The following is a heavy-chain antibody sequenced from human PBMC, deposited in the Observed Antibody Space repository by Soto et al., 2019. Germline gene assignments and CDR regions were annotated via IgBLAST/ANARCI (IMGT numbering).Heavy chain of an antibody. Sequence: GASVKVSCKASGYTFTSYYMHWVRQAPGQGLEWMGIINPSGGSTSYAQKFQGRVTMTRDTSTSTVYMELSSLRSEDTAVYYCAASMRSDAFDIWGQGTMVTVSS. CDR3: AASMRSDAFDI. CDR1: GYTFTSYY. D-gene: IGHD3-22*01. CDR2: INPSGGST. J-gene: IGHJ3*02. V-gene: IGHV1-46*01.